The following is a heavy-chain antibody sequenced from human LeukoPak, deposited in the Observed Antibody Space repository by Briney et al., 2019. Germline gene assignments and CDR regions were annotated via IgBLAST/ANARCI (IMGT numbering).Heavy chain of an antibody. J-gene: IGHJ4*02. V-gene: IGHV4-38-2*02. CDR3: ARRYNSGWSPTYDY. Sequence: SETLSLTCNVSGYSINSDYYWGWIRQPPGKGLEWVGTIYYTGSTHYNPSLNSQVTISQDTSRNQSSQNLRSVTAADTAVYFCARRYNSGWSPTYDYWGQGILVTAST. CDR2: IYYTGST. CDR1: GYSINSDYY. D-gene: IGHD6-19*01.